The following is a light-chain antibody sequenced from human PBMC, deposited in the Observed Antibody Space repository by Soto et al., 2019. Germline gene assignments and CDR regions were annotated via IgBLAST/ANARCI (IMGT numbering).Light chain of an antibody. Sequence: DIVMTQSPDSLAVSLGERATINCKSSQSVLYSSNNKNYLAWYQQKPGKAPKTLIYGASSLHSGVPSRFSGSGSGTDFTLTISSLQPDDLATYYCQHYDGYPQTFGQGTRLEIK. CDR2: GAS. J-gene: IGKJ5*01. CDR1: QSVLYSSNNKNY. V-gene: IGKV4-1*01. CDR3: QHYDGYPQT.